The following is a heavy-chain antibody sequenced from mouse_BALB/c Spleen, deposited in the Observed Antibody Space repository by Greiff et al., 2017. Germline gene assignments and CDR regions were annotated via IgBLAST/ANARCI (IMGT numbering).Heavy chain of an antibody. V-gene: IGHV6-6*02. CDR3: TRVFTTATAMDY. Sequence: EVKLVESGGGLVQPGGSMKLSCVASGFTFSNYWMNWVRQSPEKGLEWVAEIRLKSNNYATHYAESVKGRFTISRDDSKSSVYLQMNNLRAEDTGIYYCTRVFTTATAMDYWGQGTSVTVSS. CDR1: GFTFSNYW. D-gene: IGHD1-2*01. J-gene: IGHJ4*01. CDR2: IRLKSNNYAT.